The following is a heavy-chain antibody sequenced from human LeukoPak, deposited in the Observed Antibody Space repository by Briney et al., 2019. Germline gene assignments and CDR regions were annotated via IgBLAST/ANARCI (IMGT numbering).Heavy chain of an antibody. J-gene: IGHJ3*02. Sequence: SETLSLTCAVYGGSFSVYYWSWIRQPPGKGLEWIGEINHSGSTNYNPSLKSRVTISVDTSKNQFSLKLSSVTAADTAVYYCARVFSSSWSNDDAFDIWGQGTMVTVSS. CDR2: INHSGST. CDR1: GGSFSVYY. V-gene: IGHV4-34*01. D-gene: IGHD6-13*01. CDR3: ARVFSSSWSNDDAFDI.